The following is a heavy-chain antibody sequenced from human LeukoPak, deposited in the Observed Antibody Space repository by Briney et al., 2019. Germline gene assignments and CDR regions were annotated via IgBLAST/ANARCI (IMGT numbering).Heavy chain of an antibody. CDR3: ARTEAAAGTSYYYYMDV. Sequence: GGSLRLSCAASGFTFSSYSMNWIRQAPGKGLEWVSSISSSSSYIYYADSVKGRFTISRDNAKNSLYLQMNSLRAEDTAVYYCARTEAAAGTSYYYYMDVWGKGTTVTISS. D-gene: IGHD6-13*01. CDR2: ISSSSSYI. CDR1: GFTFSSYS. V-gene: IGHV3-21*01. J-gene: IGHJ6*03.